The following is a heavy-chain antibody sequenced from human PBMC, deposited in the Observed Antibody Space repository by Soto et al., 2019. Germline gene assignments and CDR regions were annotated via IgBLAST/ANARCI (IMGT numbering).Heavy chain of an antibody. J-gene: IGHJ4*02. CDR2: ISSSSSYT. Sequence: QVQLVESGGGLVKPGGSLRLSCAASGFTFSDYYMSWIRQAPGKGLEWVSYISSSSSYTNYADSVKGRFTISRDNAKNSLYLQMNSLRAEDTAVYYCARVFSCSSGWYGDFDYWGQGTLVTVSS. CDR1: GFTFSDYY. V-gene: IGHV3-11*06. D-gene: IGHD6-19*01. CDR3: ARVFSCSSGWYGDFDY.